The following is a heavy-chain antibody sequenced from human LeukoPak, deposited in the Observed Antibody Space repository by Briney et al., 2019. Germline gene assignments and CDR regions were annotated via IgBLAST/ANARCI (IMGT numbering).Heavy chain of an antibody. D-gene: IGHD5-18*01. CDR1: GYSFTSYW. CDR3: ARGGYSYVYFDY. J-gene: IGHJ4*02. CDR2: IYPGDSAT. V-gene: IGHV5-51*01. Sequence: GGSLKIPCKGSGYSFTSYWIGWVGRMPGKGLEGIGIIYPGDSATRYSTSFQGQVTTPADKSITTAYLQWSSRKAADAVMYYCARGGYSYVYFDYWGQGTLVTVSS.